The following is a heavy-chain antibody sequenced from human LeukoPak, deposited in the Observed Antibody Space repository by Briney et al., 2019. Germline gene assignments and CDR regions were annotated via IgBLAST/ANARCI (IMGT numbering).Heavy chain of an antibody. CDR3: ARDPEGSGGY. Sequence: PGGSLRLSCAASGFTFSSYGMHWVRQAPGKGLEWAAVIWYDGSNKYYADSVKGRFTISRDNSKNTLYLQMNSLRAEDTAVYYCARDPEGSGGYWGQGTLVTVSS. V-gene: IGHV3-33*01. J-gene: IGHJ4*02. CDR2: IWYDGSNK. CDR1: GFTFSSYG. D-gene: IGHD3-10*01.